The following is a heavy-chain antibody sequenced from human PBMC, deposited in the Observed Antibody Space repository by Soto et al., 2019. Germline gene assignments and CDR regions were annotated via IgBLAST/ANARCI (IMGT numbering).Heavy chain of an antibody. D-gene: IGHD4-4*01. J-gene: IGHJ6*02. V-gene: IGHV3-15*07. CDR2: IKSKTDGGTT. CDR1: GFTFSNAW. Sequence: GGSLRLSCAASGFTFSNAWMNWVRQAPGKGLEWVGRIKSKTDGGTTDYAAPVKGRLTISRDDSKNTLYLQMNSLKTEDTAVYYCTTVEHDYSNYYYYGMDVWGQGTTVTVSS. CDR3: TTVEHDYSNYYYYGMDV.